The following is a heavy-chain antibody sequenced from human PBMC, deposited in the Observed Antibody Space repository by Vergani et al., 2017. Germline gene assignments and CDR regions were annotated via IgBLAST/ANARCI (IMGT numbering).Heavy chain of an antibody. CDR1: GYSFTSYW. J-gene: IGHJ3*02. D-gene: IGHD6-6*01. Sequence: EVQLVQSGAEVKKPGESLTISCKGSGYSFTSYWIGWVRQMPGKGLEWMGIIYPGDSDTRYSPSFQGQVTISADKSISTAYLQWSSLKASDTAMYYCARRGIAARPGVGYAFDIWGQGTMVTVSS. V-gene: IGHV5-51*01. CDR3: ARRGIAARPGVGYAFDI. CDR2: IYPGDSDT.